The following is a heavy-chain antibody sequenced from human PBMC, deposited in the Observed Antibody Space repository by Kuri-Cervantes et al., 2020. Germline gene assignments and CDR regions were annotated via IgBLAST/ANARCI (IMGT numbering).Heavy chain of an antibody. V-gene: IGHV3-9*01. Sequence: LSLTCAASGFTLDDYAMHWVRQAPGKGLEWVSGISWNSGSIGYADSVKGRFTISRDNAKNSLYLQMNSLRAEDTAVYYCAKDVESSSWFYRPTYYYYYYGMDVWGQGTTVTVSS. CDR2: ISWNSGSI. J-gene: IGHJ6*02. CDR3: AKDVESSSWFYRPTYYYYYYGMDV. CDR1: GFTLDDYA. D-gene: IGHD6-13*01.